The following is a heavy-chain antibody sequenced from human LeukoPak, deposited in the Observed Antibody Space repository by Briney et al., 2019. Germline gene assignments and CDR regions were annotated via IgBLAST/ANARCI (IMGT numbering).Heavy chain of an antibody. CDR1: GFTFSSYA. Sequence: GGSLRLSCAASGFTFSSYAMSWVRQAPGKGLEWVSAISGSGGSTYYADSVKGRFTISRDNSKNTLYLQTNSLRAEDTAVYYCARGTSSGYFQLYFDYWGQGTLVTVSS. CDR2: ISGSGGST. D-gene: IGHD3-22*01. J-gene: IGHJ4*02. V-gene: IGHV3-23*01. CDR3: ARGTSSGYFQLYFDY.